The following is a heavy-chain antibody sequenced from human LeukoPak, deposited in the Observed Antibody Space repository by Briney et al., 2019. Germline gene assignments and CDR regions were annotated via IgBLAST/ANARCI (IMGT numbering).Heavy chain of an antibody. Sequence: GGSLRLSCAASGFTFSSYAMHWARQAPGKGLEWVAVISYDGSNKYYADSVKGRFTISRDNSKNTLYLQMNSLRAEDTAVYYCAKAGPEVRGYFDYWGQGTLVTVSS. J-gene: IGHJ4*02. CDR1: GFTFSSYA. CDR3: AKAGPEVRGYFDY. V-gene: IGHV3-30-3*01. D-gene: IGHD1-14*01. CDR2: ISYDGSNK.